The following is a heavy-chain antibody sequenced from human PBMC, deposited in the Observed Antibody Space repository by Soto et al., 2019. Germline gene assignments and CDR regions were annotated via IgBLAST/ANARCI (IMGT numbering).Heavy chain of an antibody. Sequence: SVKVSCKASGGTFSSYAISWVRQAPGQGLEWMGGIIPIFGTANYAQKFQGRVTITADESTSTAYMELSSLRSEDTAVYYCARDRYSYYDFWSGSLPYYYFGMDVWGQGTTVTVSS. CDR3: ARDRYSYYDFWSGSLPYYYFGMDV. D-gene: IGHD3-3*01. CDR1: GGTFSSYA. CDR2: IIPIFGTA. J-gene: IGHJ6*02. V-gene: IGHV1-69*13.